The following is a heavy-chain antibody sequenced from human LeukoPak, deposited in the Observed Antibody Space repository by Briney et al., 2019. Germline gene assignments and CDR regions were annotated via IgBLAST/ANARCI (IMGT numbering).Heavy chain of an antibody. CDR3: AKDPNGDYVGAFDF. CDR2: IRAGGDNT. Sequence: GGSLRLSCAASGFTFRNYAMMWVRQAPGKGLELVSSIRAGGDNTYYADSVTGRFTISRDNSKNTLFLQMNSLRAEDTAVYYCAKDPNGDYVGAFDFWGQGMMASVSS. CDR1: GFTFRNYA. V-gene: IGHV3-23*01. J-gene: IGHJ4*02. D-gene: IGHD4-17*01.